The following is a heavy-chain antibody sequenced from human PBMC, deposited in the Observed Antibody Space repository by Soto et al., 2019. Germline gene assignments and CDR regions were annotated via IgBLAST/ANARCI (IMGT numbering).Heavy chain of an antibody. CDR3: ARHVEYYDILTGPHWFDP. CDR1: GGSISSYY. V-gene: IGHV4-59*08. Sequence: SETLSLTCTVSGGSISSYYWSWIRQPPGKGLEWIGYIYYSGSTNYNPSLKSRVTISVDTSKNQFSLKLSSVPAADTAVYYCARHVEYYDILTGPHWFDPWGQGTLVTVSS. CDR2: IYYSGST. D-gene: IGHD3-9*01. J-gene: IGHJ5*02.